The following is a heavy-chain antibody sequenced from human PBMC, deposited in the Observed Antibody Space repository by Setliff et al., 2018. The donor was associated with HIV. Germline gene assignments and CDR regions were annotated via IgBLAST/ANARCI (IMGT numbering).Heavy chain of an antibody. V-gene: IGHV3-72*01. CDR2: SRNKANSYTT. CDR1: GVTFSIYS. J-gene: IGHJ6*03. CDR3: TRHVDSGTYMDV. Sequence: GGSLRLSCVVSGVTFSIYSMAWVRQAPGKGLEWVGRSRNKANSYTTEYAASVKGRFTISRDDSKNSLYLQMNSLKSEDTAVYYCTRHVDSGTYMDVWGRGTTVTVSS. D-gene: IGHD5-18*01.